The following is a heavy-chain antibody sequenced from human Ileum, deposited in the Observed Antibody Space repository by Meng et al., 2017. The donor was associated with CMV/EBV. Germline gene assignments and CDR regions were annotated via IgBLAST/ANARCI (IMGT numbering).Heavy chain of an antibody. Sequence: SETLSLTCTVSGGSISSSSYYWGWIRQPPGQGLEWIGSIDYSGSNYYNPSLKSRVTISVDTSKNQYSLKLSSVTAADTAVYYCGRDSVVVPAVSNWFDPWGQGTLVTVSS. CDR2: IDYSGSN. D-gene: IGHD2-2*01. V-gene: IGHV4-39*07. CDR1: GGSISSSSYY. J-gene: IGHJ5*02. CDR3: GRDSVVVPAVSNWFDP.